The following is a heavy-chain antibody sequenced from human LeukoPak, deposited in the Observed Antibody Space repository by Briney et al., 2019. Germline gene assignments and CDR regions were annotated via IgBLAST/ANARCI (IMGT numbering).Heavy chain of an antibody. V-gene: IGHV1-8*01. CDR1: GYTFTSYE. CDR2: MSPNSGNT. J-gene: IGHJ4*02. CDR3: ARIAAAGNRRLNY. Sequence: ASVKVSCKASGYTFTSYEINWVRQAAGQGLEWMGWMSPNSGNTGYAKKFQGRITMTRNSSISTAYMELSSLTSEDTAVYYCARIAAAGNRRLNYWGQGTLVTASS. D-gene: IGHD6-13*01.